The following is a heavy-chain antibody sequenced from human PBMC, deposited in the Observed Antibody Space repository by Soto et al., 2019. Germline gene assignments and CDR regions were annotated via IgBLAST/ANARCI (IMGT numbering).Heavy chain of an antibody. Sequence: ASVKVSCKVSGYTLTELSMHWVRPAPGKGLEWMGGFDPEDGETIYAQKFQGRVTMTEDTSTDTAYMELSSRRSEDTAVYYCAVMITFGGVIVTPFDYWGQGTLVTVSS. CDR1: GYTLTELS. D-gene: IGHD3-16*02. CDR3: AVMITFGGVIVTPFDY. V-gene: IGHV1-24*01. J-gene: IGHJ4*02. CDR2: FDPEDGET.